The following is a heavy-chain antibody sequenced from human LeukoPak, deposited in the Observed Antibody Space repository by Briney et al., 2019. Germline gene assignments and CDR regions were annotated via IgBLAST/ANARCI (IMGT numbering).Heavy chain of an antibody. D-gene: IGHD3-22*01. CDR1: GYTFTGYY. V-gene: IGHV1-2*02. J-gene: IGHJ5*02. CDR2: INPNSGGT. CDR3: ARDPSYYDSSGYYSDNWFDP. Sequence: ASVKVSCNASGYTFTGYYMHWVRQAPGQGLEWMGWINPNSGGTNYAQKFQGRVTMTRDTSISTAYMELSRLRSDDTAVYYCARDPSYYDSSGYYSDNWFDPWGQGTLVTVSS.